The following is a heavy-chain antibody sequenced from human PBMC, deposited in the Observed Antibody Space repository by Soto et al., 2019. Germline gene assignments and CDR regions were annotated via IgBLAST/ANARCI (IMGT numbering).Heavy chain of an antibody. CDR1: GGSIISYY. CDR2: IYYSGST. J-gene: IGHJ4*02. V-gene: IGHV4-59*08. Sequence: TLSLTCTVSGGSIISYYWSWIRQPPGKGLEWIGYIYYSGSTNYNPSLKSRVTISVDTSKNQFSLKLSSVTAADTAVYYCARSPRGIADGTVDLGVWGQGTLVTVSS. D-gene: IGHD6-13*01. CDR3: ARSPRGIADGTVDLGV.